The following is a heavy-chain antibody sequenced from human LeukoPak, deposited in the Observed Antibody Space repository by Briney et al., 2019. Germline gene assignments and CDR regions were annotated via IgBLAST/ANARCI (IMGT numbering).Heavy chain of an antibody. CDR2: ISSSSSYI. Sequence: GGSLRLSCAASGFTFSSYSMNWVRQAPGKGLEWVSSISSSSSYIYYAYLVKGRFTISRDNAKNSLYLQMNSLRAEDTAVYYCARDRQYCSGGSCYPLFDYWGQGTLVTVSS. V-gene: IGHV3-21*01. D-gene: IGHD2-15*01. CDR1: GFTFSSYS. J-gene: IGHJ4*02. CDR3: ARDRQYCSGGSCYPLFDY.